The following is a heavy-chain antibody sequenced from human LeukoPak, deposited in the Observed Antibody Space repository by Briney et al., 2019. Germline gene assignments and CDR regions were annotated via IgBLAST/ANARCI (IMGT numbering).Heavy chain of an antibody. Sequence: PGGSLRLSCAASGFTVSSNYMSWVRQAPGKGLEWVSAISGSGGSTYYADSVKGRFTISRDNSKNTLYLQMNSLRAEDTAVYYCAKPPSSGEDYWGQGTLVTVSS. D-gene: IGHD2-15*01. V-gene: IGHV3-23*01. CDR3: AKPPSSGEDY. J-gene: IGHJ4*02. CDR2: ISGSGGST. CDR1: GFTVSSNY.